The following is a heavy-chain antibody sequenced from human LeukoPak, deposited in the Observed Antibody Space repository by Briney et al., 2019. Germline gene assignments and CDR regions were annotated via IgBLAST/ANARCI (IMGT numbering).Heavy chain of an antibody. Sequence: PGGSLRLSCAASGFTFSSYWMSRVRQAPGKGLEWVANIKQDGSEKYYVDSVKGRFTISRDNAKNSLYLQMNSLRAEDTAVYYCARDYDAAYSSPGDYWGQGTLVTVSS. J-gene: IGHJ4*02. CDR3: ARDYDAAYSSPGDY. D-gene: IGHD6-13*01. CDR2: IKQDGSEK. V-gene: IGHV3-7*01. CDR1: GFTFSSYW.